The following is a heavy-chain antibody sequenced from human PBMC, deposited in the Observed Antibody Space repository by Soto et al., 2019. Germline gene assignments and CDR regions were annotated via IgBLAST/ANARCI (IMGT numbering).Heavy chain of an antibody. J-gene: IGHJ4*02. Sequence: SETLSLTCAVYGGPFSGYYWSWIRQPPGKGLEWIGEINHSGSTNYNPSLKSRVTISVDTSKNQFSLKLSSVTAADTAVYYCASLYSYDPGFDYWGQGTLVTVSS. V-gene: IGHV4-34*01. D-gene: IGHD5-18*01. CDR1: GGPFSGYY. CDR3: ASLYSYDPGFDY. CDR2: INHSGST.